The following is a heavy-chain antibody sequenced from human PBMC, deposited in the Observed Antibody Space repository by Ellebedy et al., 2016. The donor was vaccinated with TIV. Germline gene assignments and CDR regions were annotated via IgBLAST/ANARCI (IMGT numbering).Heavy chain of an antibody. J-gene: IGHJ4*02. Sequence: GESLKISCAASGFTFSNYWMSWVRQAPGKGLEWVANIKQDGSETYYVDSVKGRFTISRDNAKNSLYLQMNSLRAEDAAVYYCAKTASKGRGWRTPIDYWGQGTLVTVSS. CDR2: IKQDGSET. CDR1: GFTFSNYW. CDR3: AKTASKGRGWRTPIDY. V-gene: IGHV3-7*03. D-gene: IGHD6-19*01.